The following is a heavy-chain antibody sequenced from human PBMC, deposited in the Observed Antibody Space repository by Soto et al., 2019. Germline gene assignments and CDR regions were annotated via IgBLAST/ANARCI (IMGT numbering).Heavy chain of an antibody. J-gene: IGHJ4*02. D-gene: IGHD3-16*01. V-gene: IGHV3-7*01. CDR2: VKEDGSEL. CDR3: ARDIGFDYVN. CDR1: GFNVMSYW. Sequence: GGALRVSCAVSGFNVMSYWMSWVRQAPGKGLEWVASVKEDGSELYYLHSVRGRFSMTRDSAGNALHLTMNYLSAEDTGVYFCARDIGFDYVNWGQGIPVTVSS.